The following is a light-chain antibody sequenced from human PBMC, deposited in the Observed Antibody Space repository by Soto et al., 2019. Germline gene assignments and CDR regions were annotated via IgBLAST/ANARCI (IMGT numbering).Light chain of an antibody. Sequence: EMVVTQATATLSLSRGVIATLSCRASQSVSSYLAWYQQNPGQAPRLLIYGASSRATGIPDRFSGSGSGTDFTLTISRLEHEDLAVYYCQQYGISPVTFGQGTKVDIK. CDR2: GAS. J-gene: IGKJ1*01. CDR3: QQYGISPVT. V-gene: IGKV3-20*01. CDR1: QSVSSY.